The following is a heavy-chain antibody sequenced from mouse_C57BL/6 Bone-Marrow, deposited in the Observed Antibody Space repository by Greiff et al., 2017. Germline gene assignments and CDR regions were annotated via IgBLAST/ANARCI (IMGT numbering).Heavy chain of an antibody. CDR2: IHPSDSDT. CDR3: ARVYGYYYAMDY. J-gene: IGHJ4*01. CDR1: GYTFTSYW. Sequence: VKLQQPGAELVKPGASVKVSCKASGYTFTSYWMHWVKQRPGQGLEWIGRIHPSDSDTNYNQKFKGKATLTVDKSSSTAYMQLSSLTSEDSAVYYCARVYGYYYAMDYWGQGTSVTVSS. D-gene: IGHD2-2*01. V-gene: IGHV1-74*01.